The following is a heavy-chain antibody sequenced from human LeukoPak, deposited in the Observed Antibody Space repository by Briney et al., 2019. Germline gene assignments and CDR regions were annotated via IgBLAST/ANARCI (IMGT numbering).Heavy chain of an antibody. CDR2: INPNSGGT. CDR1: GYTFTGYY. V-gene: IGHV1-2*04. CDR3: ARDSSSWYRPDSGGYDY. Sequence: ASVKVSCKASGYTFTGYYMHWVRQAPGQGLEWMGWINPNSGGTNYAQKFQGWVTMTRDTSISTAYMELSRLRSDDTAVYYCARDSSSWYRPDSGGYDYWGQGTLVTVSS. J-gene: IGHJ4*02. D-gene: IGHD6-13*01.